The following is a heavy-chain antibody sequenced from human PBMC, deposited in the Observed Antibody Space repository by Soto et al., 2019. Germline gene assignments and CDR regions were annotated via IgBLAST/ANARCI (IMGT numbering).Heavy chain of an antibody. J-gene: IGHJ4*02. CDR3: AGQYSSSSVEF. CDR1: GFTFSDYY. Sequence: GGSLRLSCAASGFTFSDYYMNWIRQAPGKGLEWVSYISSGAITIYYADSVKGRFTISRDNAKNSLYLQMNSLRAEDTAVYYCAGQYSSSSVEFWGQGTLVTVSS. D-gene: IGHD6-6*01. V-gene: IGHV3-11*01. CDR2: ISSGAITI.